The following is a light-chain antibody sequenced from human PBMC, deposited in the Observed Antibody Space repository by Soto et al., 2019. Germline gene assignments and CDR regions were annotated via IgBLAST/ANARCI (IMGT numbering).Light chain of an antibody. CDR3: QQYDSSPMYT. V-gene: IGKV3-15*01. Sequence: EIVMTQSPATLSVSPGERATLSCRASQSVSSSLAWYQQKPGQAPRLLIYGASTRATGIPGRFSGSGSGTDFTLTISSLEPEDFAVYYCQQYDSSPMYTFGQGTKVDIK. CDR1: QSVSSS. J-gene: IGKJ2*01. CDR2: GAS.